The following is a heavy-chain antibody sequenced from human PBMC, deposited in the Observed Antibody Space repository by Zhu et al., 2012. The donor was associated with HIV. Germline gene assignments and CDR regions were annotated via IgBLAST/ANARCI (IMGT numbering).Heavy chain of an antibody. CDR2: VHSSGST. CDR3: ARAVTPWLEDPNYFDY. D-gene: IGHD4-11*01. J-gene: IGHJ4*02. CDR1: GGSISSHY. V-gene: IGHV4-59*11. Sequence: QVQLQESGPGLVKPSGTLSLTCTVSGGSISSHYWSWIRQPPGKGLEWIGYVHSSGSTNYIPSLKSRVTISIDTSRNQFSLKMTSVTAADTAVYYCARAVTPWLEDPNYFDYWGLGTLVTVSA.